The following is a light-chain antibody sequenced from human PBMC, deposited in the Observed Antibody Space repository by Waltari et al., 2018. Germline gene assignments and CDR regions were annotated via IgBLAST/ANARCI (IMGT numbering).Light chain of an antibody. V-gene: IGKV3-15*01. CDR2: DAS. CDR1: QSVSSN. CDR3: QQYNHWPPIT. J-gene: IGKJ5*01. Sequence: EILMTQSPATLSVSPGERATLSCRASQSVSSNLAWCQQKPGQALRLLIYDASTRAPSTPARFRGSGSGTEFALTISSLQSEDSAVYYCQQYNHWPPITFGQGTRLEIK.